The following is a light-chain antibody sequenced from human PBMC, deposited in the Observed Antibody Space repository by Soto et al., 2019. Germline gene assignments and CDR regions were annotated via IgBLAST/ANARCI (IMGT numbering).Light chain of an antibody. CDR2: DVS. CDR1: QSVGTS. V-gene: IGKV3-11*01. Sequence: EIVLTQSPDTLSLSPGERATLSCRASQSVGTSLAWYQQKPGQAPSLLISDVSNRATGIPDRFSGSGSGTDFTLTISRLEPEDFAVYYCQRYGGFGQGTKVDIK. CDR3: QRYGG. J-gene: IGKJ1*01.